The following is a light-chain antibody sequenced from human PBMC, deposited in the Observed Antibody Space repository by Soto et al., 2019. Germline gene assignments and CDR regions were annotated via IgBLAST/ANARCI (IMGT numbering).Light chain of an antibody. V-gene: IGKV1-5*01. CDR2: GAS. Sequence: IQLTQSPPTLSASVGDRVTITCRASQSIRYYLAWYQQMPGKAPKLLIYGASSLQSGVPSRFSGSGSGTEFTLTISSLQPDDFATYFCQHPNSYSQTFGQGTKV. J-gene: IGKJ1*01. CDR3: QHPNSYSQT. CDR1: QSIRYY.